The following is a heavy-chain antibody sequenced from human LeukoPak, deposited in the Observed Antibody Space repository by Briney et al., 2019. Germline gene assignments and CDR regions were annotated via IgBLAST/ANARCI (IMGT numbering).Heavy chain of an antibody. V-gene: IGHV3-30*18. CDR3: AKLNWNDGIDY. Sequence: GGSLRLSCAASGFTFSSYGMHWVRQAPGKGLEWVAVISYDGSNKYYADSMKGRFTISRDNSKNTLYLQMNSLRAEDTAVYYCAKLNWNDGIDYWGQGTLVTVSS. CDR2: ISYDGSNK. CDR1: GFTFSSYG. J-gene: IGHJ4*02. D-gene: IGHD1-1*01.